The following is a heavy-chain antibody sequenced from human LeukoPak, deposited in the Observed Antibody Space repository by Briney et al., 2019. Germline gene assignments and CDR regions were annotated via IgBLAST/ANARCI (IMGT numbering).Heavy chain of an antibody. CDR1: GFTFSSYA. D-gene: IGHD6-19*01. V-gene: IGHV3-23*01. Sequence: GGSLRLSCAASGFTFSSYAMSWVRQAPGKGLEWVSAISGSGSGSDSNTYYTHSVKGRFTISRDNSKNTLYLQMNSPRAEDTALYYCAKEHRGGWYQLCSFDSWGQGTLVTV. J-gene: IGHJ4*02. CDR3: AKEHRGGWYQLCSFDS. CDR2: ISGSGSGSDSNT.